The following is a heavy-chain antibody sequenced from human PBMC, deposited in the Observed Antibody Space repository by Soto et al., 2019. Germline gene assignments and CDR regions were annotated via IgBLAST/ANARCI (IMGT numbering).Heavy chain of an antibody. D-gene: IGHD1-1*01. CDR2: ISYDGSNK. J-gene: IGHJ4*02. CDR1: GFTFSSYA. Sequence: SGGSLRLSCAASGFTFSSYAMHWVRQAPGKGLEWVAVISYDGSNKYYADSVKGRFTISRDNSKNMLFLQINGLRAEDTAVYYCAKDPPTTGTTFDYWGRGTLVTVSS. V-gene: IGHV3-30-3*01. CDR3: AKDPPTTGTTFDY.